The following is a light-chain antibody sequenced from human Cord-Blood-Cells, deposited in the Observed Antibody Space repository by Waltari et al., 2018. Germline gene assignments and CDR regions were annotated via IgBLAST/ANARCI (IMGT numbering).Light chain of an antibody. CDR2: DVS. CDR3: SSYTSSSTWV. J-gene: IGLJ3*02. V-gene: IGLV2-14*01. CDR1: SSDVGGYNY. Sequence: QSALTQPASVSGSPGQSITISCTGTSSDVGGYNYVSWYQQHPGKAPKLMIYDVSKRPSGCSNRFSGSKSGTAASLTISGLQAEDEADYYCSSYTSSSTWVFGGGTKLTVL.